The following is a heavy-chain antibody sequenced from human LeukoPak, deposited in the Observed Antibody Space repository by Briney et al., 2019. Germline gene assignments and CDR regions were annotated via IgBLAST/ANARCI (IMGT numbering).Heavy chain of an antibody. J-gene: IGHJ4*02. CDR3: ARGQNTAFDY. V-gene: IGHV6-1*01. D-gene: IGHD1/OR15-1a*01. CDR2: TYYRSKWYS. CDR1: GDNVYNSLVA. Sequence: SQTLSLTCAISGDNVYNSLVAWNWFRQSPSRSLEWLGRTYYRSKWYSDYAVSVKSRITVNLDTSKMELSLQLKSVTPEDTAVYYCARGQNTAFDYWGQGTLVTVSS.